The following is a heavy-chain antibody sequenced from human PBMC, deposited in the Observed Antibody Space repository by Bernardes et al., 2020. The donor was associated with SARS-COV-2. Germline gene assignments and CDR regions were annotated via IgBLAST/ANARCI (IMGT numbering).Heavy chain of an antibody. CDR3: ARISSAWDFFEY. D-gene: IGHD6-19*01. CDR1: GYTFTTYG. Sequence: ASVKVSCKASGYTFTTYGITWVRQAPGQGLEWMGWITVYNGVTDYAQKFQDRVTLSTDTSTNTAYMELRSLRSDDTAVYYCARISSAWDFFEYWGQGTLVTLSS. J-gene: IGHJ4*02. V-gene: IGHV1-18*04. CDR2: ITVYNGVT.